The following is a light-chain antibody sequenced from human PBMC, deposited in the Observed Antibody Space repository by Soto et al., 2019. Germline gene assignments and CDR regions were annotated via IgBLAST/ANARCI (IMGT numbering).Light chain of an antibody. J-gene: IGKJ2*01. CDR1: QSVSSSY. Sequence: EIVLTQSPGPLSLSPGERATLSCRASQSVSSSYLAWYQQKPGQAPRLLIYGASSRATGIPDRFSGSGSGTDFTLPISRLEPEDFAVYYCQQYVTSPYIFGQGTKLEIK. CDR3: QQYVTSPYI. CDR2: GAS. V-gene: IGKV3-20*01.